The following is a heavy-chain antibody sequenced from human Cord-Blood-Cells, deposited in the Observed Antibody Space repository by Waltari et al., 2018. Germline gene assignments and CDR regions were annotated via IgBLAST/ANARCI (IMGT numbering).Heavy chain of an antibody. CDR3: AKDSVATDY. CDR1: GFTFSSYA. D-gene: IGHD5-12*01. J-gene: IGHJ4*02. V-gene: IGHV3-23*04. CDR2: IIGSGGST. Sequence: EVQLVESGGGLVQPGGSLRLSCAASGFTFSSYAMSWVGQAPGNGLEWGSAIIGSGGSTYYADSVKGRFTISRDNSKNTLYLQMNSLRAEDTAVYYGAKDSVATDYWGQGTLVTVSS.